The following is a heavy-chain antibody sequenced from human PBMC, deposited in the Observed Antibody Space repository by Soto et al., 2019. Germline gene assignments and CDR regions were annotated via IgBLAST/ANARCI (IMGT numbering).Heavy chain of an antibody. CDR1: GGTFSSYA. J-gene: IGHJ4*02. CDR2: IIPIFGTA. Sequence: QVQLVQSGAEVKKPGSSVKVSCKASGGTFSSYAISWVRQAPGQGLEWMGGIIPIFGTANYAQKFQGRVTITADESTSTAYMELSSLRSEDTAVYYCARGGSGSSPERGFYQYFDYWGQGTLVTVSS. V-gene: IGHV1-69*01. D-gene: IGHD1-26*01. CDR3: ARGGSGSSPERGFYQYFDY.